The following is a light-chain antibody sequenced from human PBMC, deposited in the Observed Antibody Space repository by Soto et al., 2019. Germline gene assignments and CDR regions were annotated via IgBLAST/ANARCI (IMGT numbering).Light chain of an antibody. CDR1: QSISSY. CDR3: QQSYSTSPLT. CDR2: AAS. V-gene: IGKV1-39*01. Sequence: DIQMTQSPSSLSASVGDRVTITCRASQSISSYLNWYQQKPGKAPKLLIYAASSLQSGVPSRFIGSGSGTDFTLTIINLQPEDFATYYCQQSYSTSPLTFGGGTKVEIK. J-gene: IGKJ4*01.